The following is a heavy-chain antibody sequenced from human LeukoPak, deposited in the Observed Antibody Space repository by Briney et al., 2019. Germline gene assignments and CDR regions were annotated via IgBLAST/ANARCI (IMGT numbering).Heavy chain of an antibody. CDR1: GFTFSSYA. Sequence: PGGSLRLSCAASGFTFSSYAMSWVRQAPGKGLEWVSAISGSGGSTYYADSVKGRFTISRDNSKNTLYLQMNSLRAEDTAVYYCAKDQDSSGWYGYYYYGMDAWGQGTTVTVSS. CDR2: ISGSGGST. CDR3: AKDQDSSGWYGYYYYGMDA. D-gene: IGHD6-19*01. V-gene: IGHV3-23*01. J-gene: IGHJ6*02.